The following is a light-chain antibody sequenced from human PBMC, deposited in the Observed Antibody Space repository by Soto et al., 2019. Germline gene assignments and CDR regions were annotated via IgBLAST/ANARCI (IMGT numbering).Light chain of an antibody. CDR1: QTVRNNY. CDR3: QQFRSYPLT. CDR2: DAS. J-gene: IGKJ4*01. V-gene: IGKV3-20*01. Sequence: VSLTQSPGTLSLSPGERATLSCRASQTVRNNYLAWYQQKPGQAPGLLIYDASSRATGIPDRFSGGGSGTDFTLTISRLEPEDFAVYYCQQFRSYPLTFGGGTKVDIK.